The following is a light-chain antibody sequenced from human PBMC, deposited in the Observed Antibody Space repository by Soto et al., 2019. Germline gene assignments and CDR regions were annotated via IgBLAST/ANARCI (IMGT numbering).Light chain of an antibody. CDR3: QQYESSWYT. Sequence: DIQMTQSPSTLSASVGDRVTITCRASQSLSRWLAWYQQKPGKAPKLLIYDASILESGVPSRFSGTGSGTEFTLTIISLQPDDFATYYCQQYESSWYTFGQGTKLEIK. J-gene: IGKJ2*01. CDR2: DAS. CDR1: QSLSRW. V-gene: IGKV1-5*01.